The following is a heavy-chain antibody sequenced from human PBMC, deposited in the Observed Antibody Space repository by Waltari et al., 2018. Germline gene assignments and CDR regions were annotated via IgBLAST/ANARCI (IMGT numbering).Heavy chain of an antibody. CDR1: GFTFSSNG. CDR3: VKDGKNDWGNWLDP. CDR2: IRFDGSYI. Sequence: QVHLVESGGDVVQPGGSLRLSCGASGFTFSSNGMHWVRQTPGNGLEWVAFIRFDGSYIYYRESVKGRFTISRDNSKNSLHLQMNNLRADDTAVYYCVKDGKNDWGNWLDPWGRGTPVIVSS. D-gene: IGHD7-27*01. J-gene: IGHJ5*02. V-gene: IGHV3-30*02.